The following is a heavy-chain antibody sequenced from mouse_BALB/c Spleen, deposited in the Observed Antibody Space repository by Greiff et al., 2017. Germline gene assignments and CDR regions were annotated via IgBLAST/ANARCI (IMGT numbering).Heavy chain of an antibody. Sequence: QVQLKQSGPGLVAPSQSLSITCTVSGFSLTSYGVHWVRQPPGKGLEWLGVIWAGGSTNYNSALMSRLSISKDNSKSQVFLKLNSLQTDDTATYYCAKEKYGNYGAWFAYWGQGTLVTVSA. D-gene: IGHD2-10*02. CDR2: IWAGGST. CDR1: GFSLTSYG. J-gene: IGHJ3*01. V-gene: IGHV2-9*02. CDR3: AKEKYGNYGAWFAY.